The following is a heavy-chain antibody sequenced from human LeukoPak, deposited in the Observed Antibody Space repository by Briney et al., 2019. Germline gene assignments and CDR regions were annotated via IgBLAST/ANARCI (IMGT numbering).Heavy chain of an antibody. J-gene: IGHJ5*02. Sequence: PGGSLRLPCAVYGFTFSSHNMNWVRQAQGKGLEWISYISTNSRTVYYADSVKGRFTISRDNAKNSLYLQMTSLRVEDTAVYYCAGYGDYAPWGQGTLVTVSS. CDR3: AGYGDYAP. CDR2: ISTNSRTV. CDR1: GFTFSSHN. D-gene: IGHD4-17*01. V-gene: IGHV3-48*01.